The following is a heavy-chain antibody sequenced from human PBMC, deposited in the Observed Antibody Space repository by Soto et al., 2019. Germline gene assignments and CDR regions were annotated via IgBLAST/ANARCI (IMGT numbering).Heavy chain of an antibody. CDR3: ATQSCSSSGAYYYYAMDV. Sequence: SETLSLTCAVSGGSISGGGYSWRWIRQPPGKGLEGIGYIYQSGSTSYTPSLNSRVTISVDRTTNQFSLKLSSVTAAYTAVYFCATQSCSSSGAYYYYAMDVWGQGTTVTVSS. CDR2: IYQSGST. D-gene: IGHD2-2*01. J-gene: IGHJ6*02. CDR1: GGSISGGGYS. V-gene: IGHV4-30-2*01.